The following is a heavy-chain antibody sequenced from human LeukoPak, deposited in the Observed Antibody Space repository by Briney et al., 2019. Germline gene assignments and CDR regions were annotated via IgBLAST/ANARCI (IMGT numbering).Heavy chain of an antibody. J-gene: IGHJ4*02. CDR1: GFTFSTHG. D-gene: IGHD6-13*01. CDR3: AEDGQQLAFDY. Sequence: HPGGTLRLSCVGSGFTFSTHGMNWVRQAPGKGLEWVSGIGGSGIGHSTHYADSVKGRFTISRDNSKNTLYLQMNSLRAEDTAVYYCAEDGQQLAFDYWGQGTLVTVSS. V-gene: IGHV3-NL1*01. CDR2: IGGSGIGHST.